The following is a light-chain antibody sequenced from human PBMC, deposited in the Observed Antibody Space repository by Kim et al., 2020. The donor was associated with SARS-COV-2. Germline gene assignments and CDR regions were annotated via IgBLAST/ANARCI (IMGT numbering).Light chain of an antibody. CDR3: KHRSNWPLT. J-gene: IGKJ4*01. CDR1: RSVNTY. V-gene: IGKV3-11*01. CDR2: DAS. Sequence: EVVLTQSPATLSLSPGERATLSCRASRSVNTYLAWYQQKPGQAPRLLIYDASNRATGIPARFSCSGCGTDFTLTISSLEPEDFAVYYCKHRSNWPLTFGGGTKVDIK.